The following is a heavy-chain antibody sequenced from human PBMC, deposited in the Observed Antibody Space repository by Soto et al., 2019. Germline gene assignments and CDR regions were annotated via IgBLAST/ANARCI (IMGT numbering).Heavy chain of an antibody. Sequence: KTSETLSLTCTVSRGSFRSYSWSWFRQPAGKGLEWIGRIHTRGSTNYNPSLKSRVTLSVDTSRNQFSLKLSSVPAADTAVYYCARTSMIYGMDVWGQGTTVT. J-gene: IGHJ6*02. D-gene: IGHD3-16*01. CDR1: RGSFRSYS. CDR2: IHTRGST. CDR3: ARTSMIYGMDV. V-gene: IGHV4-4*07.